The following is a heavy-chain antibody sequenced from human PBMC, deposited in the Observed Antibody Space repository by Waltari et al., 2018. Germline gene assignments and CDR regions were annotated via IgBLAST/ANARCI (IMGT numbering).Heavy chain of an antibody. V-gene: IGHV3-7*01. Sequence: EVQLVESGGGLVQPGGSLRLPCAASGFTFSSYWMSCVRQAPGKGLEWVANIKQDGSEKYYVDSVKGRFTISRDNAKNSLYLQMNSLRAEDTAVYYCARERRVLLGNWFDPWGQGTLVTVSS. J-gene: IGHJ5*02. CDR1: GFTFSSYW. CDR2: IKQDGSEK. CDR3: ARERRVLLGNWFDP. D-gene: IGHD7-27*01.